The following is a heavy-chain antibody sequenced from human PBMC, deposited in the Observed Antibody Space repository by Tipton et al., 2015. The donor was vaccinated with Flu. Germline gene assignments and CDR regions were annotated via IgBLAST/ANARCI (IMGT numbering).Heavy chain of an antibody. CDR2: IKEDGSEK. CDR1: GFIFSSYW. Sequence: AASGFIFSSYWMSWVRQAPGKGLEWVANIKEDGSEKYYVDSVKGRFTISRDNAKKSLYLQMNSLRAEDTAVYYCARDKTDSGSYKFDYWGQGTLVTVSS. V-gene: IGHV3-7*01. J-gene: IGHJ4*02. CDR3: ARDKTDSGSYKFDY. D-gene: IGHD1-26*01.